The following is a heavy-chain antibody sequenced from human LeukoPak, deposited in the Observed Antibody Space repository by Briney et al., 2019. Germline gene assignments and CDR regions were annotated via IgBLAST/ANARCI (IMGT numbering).Heavy chain of an antibody. D-gene: IGHD3-22*01. Sequence: SETLSLTCTVSGYSISSGYYWGWIRQPPGKGLEWIGSIYHSGSTYYNPSLKSRVTISVDTSKNQFSLKLSSATAADTAVYYCARDNYYDSSGYYYTAEYFQHWGQGTLVTVSS. V-gene: IGHV4-38-2*02. CDR2: IYHSGST. J-gene: IGHJ1*01. CDR3: ARDNYYDSSGYYYTAEYFQH. CDR1: GYSISSGYY.